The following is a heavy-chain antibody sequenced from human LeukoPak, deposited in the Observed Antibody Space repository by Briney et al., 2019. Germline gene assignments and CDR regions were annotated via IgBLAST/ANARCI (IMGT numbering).Heavy chain of an antibody. V-gene: IGHV4-59*08. Sequence: SETLSLTCTVSGSSLSRYYWSWIRQPPGRGLEYIGYIYYTGSSNYSPSLKSRVTISLDSSKNQFSLKLSSVTAADTAVYYCARHPIFGGSNIYAFDYWGQGALVTVSS. D-gene: IGHD2/OR15-2a*01. CDR3: ARHPIFGGSNIYAFDY. J-gene: IGHJ4*02. CDR2: IYYTGSS. CDR1: GSSLSRYY.